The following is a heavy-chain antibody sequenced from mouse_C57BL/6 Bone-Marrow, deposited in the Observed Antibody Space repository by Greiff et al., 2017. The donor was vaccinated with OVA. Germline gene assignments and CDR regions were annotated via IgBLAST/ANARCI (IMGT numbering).Heavy chain of an antibody. V-gene: IGHV2-6-1*01. D-gene: IGHD2-2*01. Sequence: VQLVESGPGLVAPSQSLSITCTVSGFSLTSYGVHWVRQPPGKGLEWLVVIWSDGSTTYNSALKSRLSISKDNSKSQVFLKMNSLQTDDTAMYYCARHGYQFFYYYAMDYWGQGTSVTVSS. CDR1: GFSLTSYG. J-gene: IGHJ4*01. CDR2: IWSDGST. CDR3: ARHGYQFFYYYAMDY.